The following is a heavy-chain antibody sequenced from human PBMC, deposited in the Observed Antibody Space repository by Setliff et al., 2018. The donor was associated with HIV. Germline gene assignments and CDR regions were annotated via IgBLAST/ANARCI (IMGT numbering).Heavy chain of an antibody. CDR2: IYHSGIT. D-gene: IGHD3-22*01. V-gene: IGHV4-38-2*02. J-gene: IGHJ3*02. CDR3: ARQGAGYYYDSSEYYTGNGFDM. Sequence: PSETLSLTCTVSGYSISSGYYWGWIRQPPGKGLEWIGSIYHSGITYYNPSLKSRVTISGQTSNNQFSLQLTSLTAADTAVYYCARQGAGYYYDSSEYYTGNGFDMWGQGTMVTVSS. CDR1: GYSISSGYY.